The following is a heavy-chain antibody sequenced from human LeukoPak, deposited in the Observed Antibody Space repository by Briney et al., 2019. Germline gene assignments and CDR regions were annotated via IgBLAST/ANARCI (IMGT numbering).Heavy chain of an antibody. V-gene: IGHV3-30*18. CDR1: GFTFSSYG. D-gene: IGHD3-22*01. CDR2: ISYDGSNK. CDR3: AKDGPTYYYDSTYYFDY. J-gene: IGHJ4*02. Sequence: PGGSLRLSCAASGFTFSSYGMHWVRQAPGKGLEWVAVISYDGSNKYYADSVKGRFTISRDNSKNTLYLQMNSLRAEDTAVYYCAKDGPTYYYDSTYYFDYWGQGTLVTVSS.